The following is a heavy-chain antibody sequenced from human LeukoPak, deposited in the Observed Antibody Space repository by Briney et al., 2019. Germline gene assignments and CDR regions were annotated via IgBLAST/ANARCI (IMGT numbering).Heavy chain of an antibody. Sequence: GGSLRLSRAASEFTFSSYSMNWVRQAPGKGLEWVSYITNSGNSKSYADSVKGRFTISRDNSKNTLYLQMNSLRAEDTAVYYCAKTGTFGGVIVYYFDYWGQGTLVTVSS. CDR2: ITNSGNSK. CDR1: EFTFSSYS. CDR3: AKTGTFGGVIVYYFDY. V-gene: IGHV3-48*01. D-gene: IGHD3-16*02. J-gene: IGHJ4*02.